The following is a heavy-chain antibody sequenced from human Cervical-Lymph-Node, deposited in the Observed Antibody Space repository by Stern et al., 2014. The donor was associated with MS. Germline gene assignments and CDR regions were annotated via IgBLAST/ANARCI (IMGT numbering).Heavy chain of an antibody. CDR2: ISYDGSSQ. CDR1: GFTFGSHV. CDR3: AKPAVARYFDY. Sequence: VQLVQSGGGVVQPGRSLRLSCAASGFTFGSHVLHWVRQAPGKGLEWVAVISYDGSSQHDADSVKGRFTVSRDNSNNTLYLQMNSLRVEDTAVYYCAKPAVARYFDYWGQGTQVTVSS. V-gene: IGHV3-30-3*02. J-gene: IGHJ4*02. D-gene: IGHD6-19*01.